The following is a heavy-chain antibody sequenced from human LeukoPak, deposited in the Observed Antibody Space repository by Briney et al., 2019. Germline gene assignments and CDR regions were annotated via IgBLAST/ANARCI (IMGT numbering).Heavy chain of an antibody. J-gene: IGHJ4*02. D-gene: IGHD1-26*01. CDR1: GGSISSSSAY. V-gene: IGHV4-39*07. CDR2: VHLSGAS. Sequence: PSETLSLTCTVSGGSISSSSAYWGWIRQPPGKGLEWIGEVHLSGASNYNPSLKSRVNMSIDKSKNQLSLELTSVTAADTAIYYCTRESGAFSPFGFWGQGTLVTVSS. CDR3: TRESGAFSPFGF.